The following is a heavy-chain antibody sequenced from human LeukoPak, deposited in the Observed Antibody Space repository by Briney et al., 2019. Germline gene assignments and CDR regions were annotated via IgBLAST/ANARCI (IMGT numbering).Heavy chain of an antibody. V-gene: IGHV7-4-1*02. D-gene: IGHD4-11*01. CDR2: IDTSTGKP. J-gene: IGHJ5*02. CDR3: ARDNYGAEEGIGSSLVWLDP. CDR1: GYTFTTYA. Sequence: GASVKVSCKAPGYTFTTYAINWVRQAPGQGLEWMGWIDTSTGKPTYAQGFTEQFVFSLDASVSTAYLQISSLKAEDTAVYYCARDNYGAEEGIGSSLVWLDPWGQGTRVTVSS.